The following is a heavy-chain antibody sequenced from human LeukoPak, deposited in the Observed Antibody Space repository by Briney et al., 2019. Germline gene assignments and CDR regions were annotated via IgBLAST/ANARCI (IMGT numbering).Heavy chain of an antibody. V-gene: IGHV4-31*03. Sequence: SQTLSLTCTVSGGSISRGGYYWSWIRQHPGKGLEWIGYIYYSGSTYYNPSLKSRVTISVDTSKNQFSLKLSSVTAADTAVYYCARGYTSIAARAGSGWFDPWGQGTLVTVSS. CDR2: IYYSGST. D-gene: IGHD6-6*01. J-gene: IGHJ5*02. CDR1: GGSISRGGYY. CDR3: ARGYTSIAARAGSGWFDP.